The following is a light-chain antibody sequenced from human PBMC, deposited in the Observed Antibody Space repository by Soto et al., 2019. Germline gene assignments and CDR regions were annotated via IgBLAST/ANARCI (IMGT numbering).Light chain of an antibody. CDR1: SSDVGGYNY. CDR2: DVX. Sequence: QSALTQPRSVSGSPGQSVTISCTGTSSDVGGYNYVSWYQQHPGKAPKLMIYDVXKRPSGVPDRFSGSKSGNTASLTISGXXXXXXXXXYCCSYAGSYTFVVFGGGTKLTVL. V-gene: IGLV2-11*01. CDR3: CSYAGSYTFVV. J-gene: IGLJ2*01.